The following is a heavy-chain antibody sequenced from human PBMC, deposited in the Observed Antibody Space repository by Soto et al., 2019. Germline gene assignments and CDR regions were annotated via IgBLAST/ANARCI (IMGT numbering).Heavy chain of an antibody. V-gene: IGHV4-31*03. CDR3: AAMVRGVSSFYYYYGMDV. J-gene: IGHJ6*02. CDR1: GGSISSGGYY. CDR2: IYYSGST. D-gene: IGHD3-10*01. Sequence: LSLTCTVSGGSISSGGYYWSWIRQHPGKGLEWIGYIYYSGSTYYNPSLKSRVTISVDTSKNQFSLKLSSVTAADTAVYYCAAMVRGVSSFYYYYGMDVWGQGTTVTVSS.